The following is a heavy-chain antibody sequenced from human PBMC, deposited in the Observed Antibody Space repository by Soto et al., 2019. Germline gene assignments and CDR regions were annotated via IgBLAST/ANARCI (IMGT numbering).Heavy chain of an antibody. Sequence: GASVKVSCKASGYTFTSYDINWVRQATEQGLEWMGWMNPNSGNTGYAQKFQGRVTMTRNTSISTAYMELSSLRSEDTAVYYCARGRGKRFLERWVGYYYMDVWGKGSTVTVSS. V-gene: IGHV1-8*01. CDR3: ARGRGKRFLERWVGYYYMDV. D-gene: IGHD3-3*01. CDR1: GYTFTSYD. J-gene: IGHJ6*03. CDR2: MNPNSGNT.